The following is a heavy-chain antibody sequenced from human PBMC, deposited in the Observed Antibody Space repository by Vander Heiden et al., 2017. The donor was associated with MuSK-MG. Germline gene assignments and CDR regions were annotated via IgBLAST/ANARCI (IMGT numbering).Heavy chain of an antibody. J-gene: IGHJ4*02. V-gene: IGHV3-23*04. Sequence: EVQLVESGGGLVQPGGSLRLSCAASGFTFSSYAMSWVRQAPGKGLEWVSAISGSGGSTYYADSVKGRFTISRDNSKNTLYLQMNSLRAEDTAVYYCAKDLERQQLVQPNYYFDYWGQGTLVTVSS. CDR1: GFTFSSYA. CDR3: AKDLERQQLVQPNYYFDY. CDR2: ISGSGGST. D-gene: IGHD6-13*01.